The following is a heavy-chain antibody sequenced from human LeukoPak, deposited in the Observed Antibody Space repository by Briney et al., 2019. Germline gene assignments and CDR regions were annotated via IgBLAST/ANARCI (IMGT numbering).Heavy chain of an antibody. V-gene: IGHV1-69*13. CDR1: GGTFSSYA. CDR3: ARDLVVPAASGGFDP. Sequence: SVKVSCKASGGTFSSYAISWVRQAPGQGLEWMGGIIPVFGTANYAQKFQGRVTITADESTSTAYMELSSLRSEDTAVYYCARDLVVPAASGGFDPWGQGTLVTVSS. J-gene: IGHJ5*02. D-gene: IGHD2-2*01. CDR2: IIPVFGTA.